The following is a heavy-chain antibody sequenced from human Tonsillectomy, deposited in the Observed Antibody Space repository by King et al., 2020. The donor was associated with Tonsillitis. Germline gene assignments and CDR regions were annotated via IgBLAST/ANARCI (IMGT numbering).Heavy chain of an antibody. V-gene: IGHV1-2*02. Sequence: QLVQSGAQVKKPGASVRVPCKAAGYTFTGYYIHWVRRAPGQGLEWMGWINPNNGVTKYAQKFQGGVTMSRDTSINTASLEVSRLRSDDTAVYFCARGRSGSSTVGNYYHYYYMDLWGDGTTVTVFS. CDR2: INPNNGVT. D-gene: IGHD6-6*01. CDR3: ARGRSGSSTVGNYYHYYYMDL. J-gene: IGHJ6*03. CDR1: GYTFTGYY.